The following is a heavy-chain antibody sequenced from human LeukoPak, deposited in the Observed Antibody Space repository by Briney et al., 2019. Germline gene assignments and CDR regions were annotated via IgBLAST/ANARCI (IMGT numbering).Heavy chain of an antibody. V-gene: IGHV3-48*03. J-gene: IGHJ4*02. CDR3: ARVGDFTVTLDY. CDR2: ISSSGSTI. CDR1: GFTFSSYE. Sequence: GGSLRLSCAASGFTFSSYEMNWVRQAPGKGLEWVSYISSSGSTIYYADSAKGRFTISRDNAKNSLYLQMNSLRAEDTAVYYCARVGDFTVTLDYRGQGTLVTVSS. D-gene: IGHD4-17*01.